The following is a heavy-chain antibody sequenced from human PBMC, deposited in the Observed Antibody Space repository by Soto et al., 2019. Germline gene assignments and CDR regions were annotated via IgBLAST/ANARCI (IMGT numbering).Heavy chain of an antibody. J-gene: IGHJ6*02. CDR1: GFTFSSYG. V-gene: IGHV3-33*01. CDR3: ARDGDRAVASYYYYGMDV. CDR2: IWYDGSNK. Sequence: QVQLVESGGGVVQPGRSLRLSCAASGFTFSSYGMHWVRQAPGKGLEWVAVIWYDGSNKYYADSVKGRFTISRDNSKNTXXLQMNSLRAEDTAVYYCARDGDRAVASYYYYGMDVWGQGTTVTVSS. D-gene: IGHD6-19*01.